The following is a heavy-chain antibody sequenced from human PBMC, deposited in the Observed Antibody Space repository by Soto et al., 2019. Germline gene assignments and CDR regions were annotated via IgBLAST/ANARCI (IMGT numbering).Heavy chain of an antibody. CDR2: INPNSGGT. D-gene: IGHD2-15*01. CDR1: GYTFTGYY. V-gene: IGHV1-2*02. CDR3: ARAVVGLSYGMDV. J-gene: IGHJ6*02. Sequence: ASVKVSCKASGYTFTGYYMHRVRQAPGQGLEWMGWINPNSGGTNYAQKFQGRVTMTRDTSISTAYMELSRLRSDDTAVYYCARAVVGLSYGMDVCGQGTTVTVSS.